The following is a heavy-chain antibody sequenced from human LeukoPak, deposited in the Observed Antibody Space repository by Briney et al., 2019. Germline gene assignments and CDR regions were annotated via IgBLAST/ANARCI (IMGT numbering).Heavy chain of an antibody. CDR2: IYHSGNT. V-gene: IGHV4-30-4*08. J-gene: IGHJ4*02. Sequence: SETLSLTCTVSGGSISSSSYYWGWIRQPPGKGLEWIGYIYHSGNTYYTPSLKSRVTISVDTSKNQFSLKLTSLSAADTAVYYCARESPYGSGYALDYWGQGTLVTVSS. CDR1: GGSISSSSYY. CDR3: ARESPYGSGYALDY. D-gene: IGHD3-10*01.